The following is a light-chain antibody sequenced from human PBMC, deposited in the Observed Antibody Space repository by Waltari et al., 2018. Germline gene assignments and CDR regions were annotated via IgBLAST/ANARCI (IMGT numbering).Light chain of an antibody. J-gene: IGKJ4*01. CDR1: QTVRTTY. CDR3: QQYDISPLT. V-gene: IGKV3-20*01. CDR2: GAS. Sequence: EIVLTQSPGTLSLSPGERATLSCRASQTVRTTYLAGYQQKPGQAPTLLIYGASSSAPGIPDRFSGSGSGTDFSLTISSLEPEDFAVYYCQQYDISPLTFGGGTKVEIK.